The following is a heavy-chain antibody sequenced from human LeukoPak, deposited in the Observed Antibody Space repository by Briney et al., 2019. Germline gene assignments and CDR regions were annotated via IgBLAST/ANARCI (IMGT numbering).Heavy chain of an antibody. CDR2: IYRAGTT. D-gene: IGHD6-25*01. Sequence: PGGSLRLSCAASGFTFSSYAMSWVRQAPGKGLEWVSVIYRAGTTYYADSVTGRFTISRHTSKNTLFLKMNSLRPADTAVCYCARAVYGSDYYHLDYWGQGTLVTVSS. CDR3: ARAVYGSDYYHLDY. J-gene: IGHJ4*02. CDR1: GFTFSSYA. V-gene: IGHV3-53*04.